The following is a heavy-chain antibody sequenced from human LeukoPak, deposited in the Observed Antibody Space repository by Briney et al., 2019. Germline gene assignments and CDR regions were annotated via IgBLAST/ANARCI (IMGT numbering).Heavy chain of an antibody. Sequence: ASVKVSCTASGYTFTSYGISWVRQAPGQGLEWMGWISAYNGNTNYARTLQGRVTMTTDTSTSTAYMELRSLRSDDTAVYYCARDIGDYDSSGYPDYWGQGTLVTVSS. D-gene: IGHD3-22*01. V-gene: IGHV1-18*01. CDR2: ISAYNGNT. CDR3: ARDIGDYDSSGYPDY. J-gene: IGHJ4*02. CDR1: GYTFTSYG.